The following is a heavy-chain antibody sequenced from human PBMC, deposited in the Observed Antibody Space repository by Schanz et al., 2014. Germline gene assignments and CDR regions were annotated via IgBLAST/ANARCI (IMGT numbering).Heavy chain of an antibody. D-gene: IGHD2-2*01. CDR2: ISSSGNII. CDR1: GFTFSDSF. CDR3: AAPETLSTTACYPS. V-gene: IGHV3-11*01. Sequence: QVLLVESGGGLVKPGGSLRLSCSASGFTFSDSFMSWIRQTPGKGLEWLSYISSSGNIIHYADSVKGRFTISRDNAKNSLYLQMTGLRAEDPAVYYCAAPETLSTTACYPSWGQGTLVAVSS. J-gene: IGHJ4*02.